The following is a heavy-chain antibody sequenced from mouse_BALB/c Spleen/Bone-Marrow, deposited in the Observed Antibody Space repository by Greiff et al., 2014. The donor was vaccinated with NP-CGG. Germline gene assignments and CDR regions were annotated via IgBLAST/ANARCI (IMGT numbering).Heavy chain of an antibody. Sequence: VQLQQFGAELVKPGASVKLSCKASDYTFTSYWMHWVKQRPGQGLEWIGEIDPSDSYTNYNQKFKGKATLTADKSSSTAYMQLSSLTSEDSAVYYCARSRGYYDYWYFDVWGAGTTVTVSS. D-gene: IGHD2-4*01. V-gene: IGHV1-69*02. CDR1: DYTFTSYW. CDR2: IDPSDSYT. CDR3: ARSRGYYDYWYFDV. J-gene: IGHJ1*01.